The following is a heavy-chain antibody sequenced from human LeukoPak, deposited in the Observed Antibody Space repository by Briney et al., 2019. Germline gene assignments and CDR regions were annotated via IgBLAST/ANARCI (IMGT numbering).Heavy chain of an antibody. CDR1: GGSLSSYF. D-gene: IGHD4-17*01. Sequence: PSETLSLTCTVPGGSLSSYFWSWIRQPAGKGLEWIGRIYASGSTNYNPSLKSRVTMSIDASKNQFSLKLSSVTAADTAVYYCARFLYGDHAFDYWGQGTLVTVSS. CDR3: ARFLYGDHAFDY. J-gene: IGHJ4*02. V-gene: IGHV4-4*07. CDR2: IYASGST.